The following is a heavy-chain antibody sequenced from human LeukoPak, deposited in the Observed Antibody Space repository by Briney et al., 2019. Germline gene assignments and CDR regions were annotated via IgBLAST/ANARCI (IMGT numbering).Heavy chain of an antibody. J-gene: IGHJ4*02. Sequence: GGSLRLSCAASGFTFSNYWMTWVRQAPGKGLKGLANIRQDGREKNYVDSVKGRFTISRDNAKNSLILQMNRLRAEDTAVYYCARDVSDENGSASRIHLDSWGQGTLVSVSS. CDR3: ARDVSDENGSASRIHLDS. D-gene: IGHD6-6*01. CDR2: IRQDGREK. CDR1: GFTFSNYW. V-gene: IGHV3-7*03.